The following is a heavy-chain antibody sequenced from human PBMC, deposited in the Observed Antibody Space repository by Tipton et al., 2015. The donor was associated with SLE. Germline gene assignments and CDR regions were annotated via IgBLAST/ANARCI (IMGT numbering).Heavy chain of an antibody. D-gene: IGHD2-15*01. CDR1: GGSISSGGHF. CDR3: ARGVAAEYNFDN. J-gene: IGHJ4*02. Sequence: TLSLTCTVSGGSISSGGHFWSWIRQHSGKGLEWIGYIYYSGSTYNNPSLKSRVTISVDTSKNQFSLKLSSVTAADTAVYYCARGVAAEYNFDNWGQGTLVTASS. CDR2: IYYSGST. V-gene: IGHV4-31*03.